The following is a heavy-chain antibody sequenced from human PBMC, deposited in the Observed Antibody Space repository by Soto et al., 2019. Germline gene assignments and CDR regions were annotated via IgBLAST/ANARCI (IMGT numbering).Heavy chain of an antibody. D-gene: IGHD2-15*01. J-gene: IGHJ5*01. CDR3: ARARIGSYGFDS. Sequence: RLSCAASGFTFSDHYMHWDHQAPGKGLEWAGRIRNRANTYNTEYAASVKGRFTIARDVSMNSLDTEVKSLKSEARAVYYCARARIGSYGFDSRGQGTLVTVSS. V-gene: IGHV3-72*01. CDR1: GFTFSDHY. CDR2: IRNRANTYNT.